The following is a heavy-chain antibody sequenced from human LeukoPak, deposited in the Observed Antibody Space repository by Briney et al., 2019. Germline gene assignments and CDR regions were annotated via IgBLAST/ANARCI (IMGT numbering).Heavy chain of an antibody. J-gene: IGHJ4*02. CDR3: ARVTLYGESALES. Sequence: PWGSLRLSCAASGFTFSDHYMSWIRQAPGKGLEWVSYISGSSHYTNTADSVKGRFTISRDNAKNLLSLQMNSLRTEDTAVYYCARVTLYGESALESWGQGTLVTVSS. CDR2: ISGSSHYT. CDR1: GFTFSDHY. D-gene: IGHD4-17*01. V-gene: IGHV3-11*06.